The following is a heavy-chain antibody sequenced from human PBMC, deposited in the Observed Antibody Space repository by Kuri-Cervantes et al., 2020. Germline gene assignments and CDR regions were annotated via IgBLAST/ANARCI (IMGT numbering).Heavy chain of an antibody. CDR3: AKLRYFDWLDAFDI. D-gene: IGHD3-9*01. CDR2: IDSISSTI. V-gene: IGHV3-48*04. J-gene: IGHJ3*02. Sequence: ETLSLTCAASGFTFNTYNMNWVRQAPGKGLEWVSYIDSISSTIFYADSVKGRFTISRDNAKNSLYLQMNSLRAEDTAVYYCAKLRYFDWLDAFDIWGQGTMVTVSS. CDR1: GFTFNTYN.